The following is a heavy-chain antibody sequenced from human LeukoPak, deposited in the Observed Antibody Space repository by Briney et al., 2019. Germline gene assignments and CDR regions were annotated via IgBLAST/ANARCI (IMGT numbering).Heavy chain of an antibody. CDR3: AEDSSMVTTRAPYYYYYLDV. J-gene: IGHJ6*02. Sequence: ASVKVSCKASGGTFTSYAISWVRQAPGQGLEWMGGIIPLLGTPNYAQKFQVRVTITADDSTSTAYMELASLRSEDTAVYYCAEDSSMVTTRAPYYYYYLDVWGQGTTVTVSS. V-gene: IGHV1-69*13. CDR2: IIPLLGTP. CDR1: GGTFTSYA. D-gene: IGHD4-17*01.